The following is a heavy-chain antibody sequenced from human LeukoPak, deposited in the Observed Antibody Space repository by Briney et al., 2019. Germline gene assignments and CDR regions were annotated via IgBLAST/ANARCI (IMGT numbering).Heavy chain of an antibody. Sequence: GGSLRLSCAASGFTLNNHAMSWVRQAPGKGLEWVSAISDSGGNIYYADSVGGRFTISRDASRNTLYVQINSLRAEDTAVYYCASPKGGRYHEGFDYWGQGTLVTVSS. CDR1: GFTLNNHA. CDR3: ASPKGGRYHEGFDY. V-gene: IGHV3-23*01. D-gene: IGHD1-26*01. CDR2: ISDSGGNI. J-gene: IGHJ4*02.